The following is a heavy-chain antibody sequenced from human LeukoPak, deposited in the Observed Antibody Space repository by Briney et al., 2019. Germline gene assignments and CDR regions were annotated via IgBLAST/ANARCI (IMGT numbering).Heavy chain of an antibody. CDR1: GYTFTSYY. D-gene: IGHD3-22*01. V-gene: IGHV1-46*01. J-gene: IGHJ4*02. Sequence: ASVKVSCKASGYTFTSYYMHWVRLAPGQGLEWMGIINPSGGSTSYAQKFQGRVTMTRDTSTSTVYMELSSLRSEDTAVYYCARESVLGSYYYDSRIRYFDYWGQGTLVTVSS. CDR2: INPSGGST. CDR3: ARESVLGSYYYDSRIRYFDY.